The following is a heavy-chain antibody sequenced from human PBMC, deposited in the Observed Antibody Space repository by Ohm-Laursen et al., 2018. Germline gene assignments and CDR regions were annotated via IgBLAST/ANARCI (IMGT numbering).Heavy chain of an antibody. V-gene: IGHV3-9*01. CDR1: GFTFDDYA. CDR2: ISWNSGSI. J-gene: IGHJ4*02. Sequence: SLRLSCSASGFTFDDYAMHWVRQAPGKGLEWVSGISWNSGSIGYADSVKGRFTISRDNAKNSLYLQMNSLRAEDTALYYCAKDGPGYSSSWTGGFDYWGQGTLVTVSS. CDR3: AKDGPGYSSSWTGGFDY. D-gene: IGHD6-13*01.